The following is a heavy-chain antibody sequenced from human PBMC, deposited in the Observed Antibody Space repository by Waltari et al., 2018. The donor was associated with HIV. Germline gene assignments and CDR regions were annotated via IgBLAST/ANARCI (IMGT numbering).Heavy chain of an antibody. D-gene: IGHD3-9*01. CDR3: ARDGISTRPPPHYYYYYMDV. Sequence: QVQLQQWGAGLLKPSETLSLTCAVYGGSFSGNYWSWIRQPPGKGLEWIGEMNHSGSTNYNPSLKSRVTISVDTSKNQFSLKLSSVTAADTAVYYCARDGISTRPPPHYYYYYMDVWGKGTTVTVSS. V-gene: IGHV4-34*01. J-gene: IGHJ6*03. CDR2: MNHSGST. CDR1: GGSFSGNY.